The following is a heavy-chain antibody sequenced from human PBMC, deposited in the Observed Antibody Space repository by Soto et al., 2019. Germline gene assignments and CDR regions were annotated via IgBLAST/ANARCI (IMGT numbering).Heavy chain of an antibody. CDR3: AREHNNCSVGSCSGASDF. V-gene: IGHV4-34*01. J-gene: IGHJ6*03. CDR2: INHSGST. CDR1: GGSFSGYY. Sequence: PSETLSLTCAVYGGSFSGYYWSWIRQPPGKGLEWIGEINHSGSTNYNPSLKSRVTISVDTSKNQFSLKLSSVTAADTAVYYCAREHNNCSVGSCSGASDFWGTGIMVTLSS. D-gene: IGHD2-15*01.